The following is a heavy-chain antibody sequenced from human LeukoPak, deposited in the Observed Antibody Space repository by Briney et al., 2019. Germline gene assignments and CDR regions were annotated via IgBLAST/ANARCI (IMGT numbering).Heavy chain of an antibody. Sequence: RSGGSLRLSCAASGFTFSSYPMSWVRQAPGKGLECVSAISGSGGSTYYADSVKGRFTISRDNSKNTLYLQMNSLRAEDTAVYYCAKGGFVDRRIAVAGTGWVDYWGQGTLVTVSS. CDR3: AKGGFVDRRIAVAGTGWVDY. V-gene: IGHV3-23*01. D-gene: IGHD6-19*01. CDR2: ISGSGGST. CDR1: GFTFSSYP. J-gene: IGHJ4*02.